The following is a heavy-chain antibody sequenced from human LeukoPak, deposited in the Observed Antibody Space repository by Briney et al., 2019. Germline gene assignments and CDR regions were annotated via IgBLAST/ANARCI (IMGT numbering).Heavy chain of an antibody. J-gene: IGHJ4*02. V-gene: IGHV4-34*01. CDR1: GGSFSGYY. D-gene: IGHD5-12*01. CDR2: INHSGST. CDR3: ARSAQSAIVASPAVWSLDY. Sequence: SETLSLTCAVYGGSFSGYYWSWIRQPPGKGLEWIGEINHSGSTNYNPSLKSRVTISVDTSKNQFSLKLSSVTAADTAVYYCARSAQSAIVASPAVWSLDYWGQGILVTVSS.